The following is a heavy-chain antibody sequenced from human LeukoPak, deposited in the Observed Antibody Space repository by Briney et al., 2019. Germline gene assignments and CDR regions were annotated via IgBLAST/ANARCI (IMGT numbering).Heavy chain of an antibody. V-gene: IGHV5-51*01. CDR3: ARHQGLGSYRGPLVY. CDR1: GYSFTSYW. D-gene: IGHD3-10*01. J-gene: IGHJ4*02. Sequence: GESLKISCKASGYSFTSYWIGWVRQMPGKGLEWMGIIYPGDSDTRYSPSFQGQVTISADKSISTAYLQWSSLKASDTAMYYCARHQGLGSYRGPLVYWGQGTLVTVSS. CDR2: IYPGDSDT.